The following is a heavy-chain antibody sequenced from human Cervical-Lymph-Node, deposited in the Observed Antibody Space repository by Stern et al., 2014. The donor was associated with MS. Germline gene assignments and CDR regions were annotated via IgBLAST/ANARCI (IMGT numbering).Heavy chain of an antibody. CDR3: ARAYRYGYGGTYNWFDP. Sequence: EVQLVESGAEVKKPGESLKISCKGSGYSFTSYWIGWVRQVPGKGLKCMGLIYPGDYDTRYSPSFQGQVTISADKSISTAYLQWSSLKASDTAMYYCARAYRYGYGGTYNWFDPWGQGTLVTVSS. CDR2: IYPGDYDT. J-gene: IGHJ5*02. CDR1: GYSFTSYW. V-gene: IGHV5-51*03. D-gene: IGHD5-18*01.